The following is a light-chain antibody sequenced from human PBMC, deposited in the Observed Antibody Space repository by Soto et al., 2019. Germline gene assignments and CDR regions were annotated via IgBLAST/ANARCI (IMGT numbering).Light chain of an antibody. V-gene: IGKV4-1*01. J-gene: IGKJ3*01. Sequence: DIVMTQSPDSLAVSLGERATISCRSSQSLSYNSNNRTRLAWYQQRPGQSPKLLIYWASTRESGVPDRFSGSGFGTDFTLTISSLQAADVAVYYCHQYYIPPLTFGPGTKVDLK. CDR3: HQYYIPPLT. CDR2: WAS. CDR1: QSLSYNSNNRTR.